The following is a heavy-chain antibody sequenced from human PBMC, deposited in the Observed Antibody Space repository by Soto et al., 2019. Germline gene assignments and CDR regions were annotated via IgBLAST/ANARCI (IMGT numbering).Heavy chain of an antibody. D-gene: IGHD1-26*01. Sequence: QVQLVQSGPEVKKPGASAKVSCKTSGYIFSKFGISWMRQVPGQGLEWMGWISAYNGNTNYAQKFQDRVTLTTDTSTNTAYMELRSLRSDDTAVYYCARASGGGVGTTSYWGQGTLVTVSS. J-gene: IGHJ4*02. V-gene: IGHV1-18*01. CDR1: GYIFSKFG. CDR3: ARASGGGVGTTSY. CDR2: ISAYNGNT.